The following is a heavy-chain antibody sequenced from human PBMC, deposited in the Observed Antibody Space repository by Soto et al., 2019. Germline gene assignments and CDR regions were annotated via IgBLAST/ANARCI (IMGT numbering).Heavy chain of an antibody. D-gene: IGHD3-10*01. CDR2: IWYDGSNN. CDR1: GFTFSSYG. Sequence: ESGGGVVQPGRSLRLSCAASGFTFSSYGMHWVRQAPGKWLEWVAVIWYDGSNNYYAESVKGRFTISRDNSKNTLYLQMNSLRAEDTAVYYCARDGPHYYGSVSYYNDYYGMDVWGEGTTVTVSS. CDR3: ARDGPHYYGSVSYYNDYYGMDV. V-gene: IGHV3-33*01. J-gene: IGHJ6*04.